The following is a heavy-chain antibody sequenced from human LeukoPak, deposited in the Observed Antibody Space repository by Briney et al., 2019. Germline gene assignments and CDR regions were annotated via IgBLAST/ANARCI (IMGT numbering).Heavy chain of an antibody. J-gene: IGHJ4*02. D-gene: IGHD3-3*01. V-gene: IGHV3-49*04. CDR3: TRYDFWSGYPLD. CDR2: IRSKAYGGTT. Sequence: GGSLRLSCTASRFTFGDYAMSWVRQAPGKGLEWVGFIRSKAYGGTTAYAASVKGRFTISRDDSKSIAYLQMNSLKTEDTAVYYCTRYDFWSGYPLDWGQGTLVTVSS. CDR1: RFTFGDYA.